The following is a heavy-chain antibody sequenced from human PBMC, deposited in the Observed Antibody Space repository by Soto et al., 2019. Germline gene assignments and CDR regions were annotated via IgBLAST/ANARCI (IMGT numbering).Heavy chain of an antibody. CDR3: ATAPRAGTGYYYYGMDV. D-gene: IGHD6-13*01. J-gene: IGHJ6*02. Sequence: ASVKVSCKVPGYTLTELSMHWVRQAPGKGLEWMGGFDPEDGETIYAQKFQGRVTMTEDTSTDTAYMELSSLRSEDTAVYYCATAPRAGTGYYYYGMDVWGQGTTVTVSS. V-gene: IGHV1-24*01. CDR2: FDPEDGET. CDR1: GYTLTELS.